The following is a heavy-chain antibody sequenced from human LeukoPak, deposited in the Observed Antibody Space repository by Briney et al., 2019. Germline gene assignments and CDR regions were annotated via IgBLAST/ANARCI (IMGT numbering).Heavy chain of an antibody. CDR2: INPNSGGT. V-gene: IGHV1-2*02. J-gene: IGHJ4*02. CDR3: ARAPRGYDSYFDY. CDR1: GYTFTGYY. Sequence: GASVKVSCKASGYTFTGYYMHWVRQAPGQGLEWMGWINPNSGGTNYAQKFQGRVTMTRDTSISTAYMELSRLRSDDTAVYYCARAPRGYDSYFDYWGQGTLVTVSS. D-gene: IGHD5-12*01.